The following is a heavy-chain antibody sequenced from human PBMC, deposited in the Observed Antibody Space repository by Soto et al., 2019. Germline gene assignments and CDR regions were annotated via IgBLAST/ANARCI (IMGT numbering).Heavy chain of an antibody. CDR1: GFTLSSYV. J-gene: IGHJ3*01. V-gene: IGHV3-30-3*01. CDR2: ISYAGNDN. D-gene: IGHD6-19*01. Sequence: VQLVESGGGVVQPGRSLRLSCAASGFTLSSYVMHWVRQAPGKGLEWVARISYAGNDNYYADSVKGRFTISRDNSKKTLYLQMTSLRADDTAVYYCARDRQQWLEPAGGALPFWGQGTMVIVSS. CDR3: ARDRQQWLEPAGGALPF.